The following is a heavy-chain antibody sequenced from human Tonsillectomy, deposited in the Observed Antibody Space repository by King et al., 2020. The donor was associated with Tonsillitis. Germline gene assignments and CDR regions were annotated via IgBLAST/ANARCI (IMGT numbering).Heavy chain of an antibody. CDR2: TSYDGSNK. CDR1: GFTFSAYG. CDR3: AKDGRAWAGNPTAPFDY. D-gene: IGHD6-19*01. J-gene: IGHJ4*02. Sequence: QVQLVESGGGVVQPGRSLRLSCAASGFTFSAYGMHWVRQAPGKGLEWVAVTSYDGSNKYYADSVKGRFTISRDSSNDTLYLQINSLRAEDTAVYYCAKDGRAWAGNPTAPFDYWGQGALVTVSS. V-gene: IGHV3-30*18.